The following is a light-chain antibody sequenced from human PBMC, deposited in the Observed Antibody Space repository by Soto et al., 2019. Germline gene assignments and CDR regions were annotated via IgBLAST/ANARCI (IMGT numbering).Light chain of an antibody. CDR2: WAS. Sequence: IVMTQSPDSLAVSLGERATINCKSSQSVLHNSYNKNYLAWYQQKPGHPPKVLIYWASTRESGVPDRFSGSRSRTDFWLPISDLQAEDVAVHHCQQSYSSPLTFGGRIKDEIK. V-gene: IGKV4-1*01. CDR1: QSVLHNSYNKNY. J-gene: IGKJ4*02. CDR3: QQSYSSPLT.